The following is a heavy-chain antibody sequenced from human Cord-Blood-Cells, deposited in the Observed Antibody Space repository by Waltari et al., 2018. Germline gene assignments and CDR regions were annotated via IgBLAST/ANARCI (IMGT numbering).Heavy chain of an antibody. V-gene: IGHV3-30*18. J-gene: IGHJ4*02. CDR2: ISYKGSNK. Sequence: QLQLVQSGGGVPQPGRPLRLSCAASGFTFRSYAMHGVPQPPGNGREWVAVISYKGSNKYYADSVKGRFTISRDNAKNTLYLQMNSLRAEDTAVYYCAKDTAYYGSGSYYDYWGQGTLVTVSS. CDR1: GFTFRSYA. D-gene: IGHD3-10*01. CDR3: AKDTAYYGSGSYYDY.